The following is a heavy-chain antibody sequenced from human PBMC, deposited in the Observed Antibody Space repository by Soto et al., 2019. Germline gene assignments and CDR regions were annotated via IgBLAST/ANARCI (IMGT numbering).Heavy chain of an antibody. Sequence: GGSLRLSCAASGFIFESFGMSWVCQAPGKGLEWISSISGSGFKKYYADSVKGRFTISRDNSKSTVYLELNNLSAEDTAVYHCAKNQGVELVPLATVDWFDPWGQGSVVTVSS. CDR1: GFIFESFG. J-gene: IGHJ5*02. CDR2: ISGSGFKK. D-gene: IGHD1-26*01. CDR3: AKNQGVELVPLATVDWFDP. V-gene: IGHV3-23*01.